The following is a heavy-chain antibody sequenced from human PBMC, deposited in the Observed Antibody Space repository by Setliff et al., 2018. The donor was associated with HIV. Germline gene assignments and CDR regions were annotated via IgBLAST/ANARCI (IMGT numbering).Heavy chain of an antibody. CDR1: GYSISSDYY. CDR3: AGDNGANGGPGWLGP. V-gene: IGHV4-38-2*02. D-gene: IGHD2-8*01. J-gene: IGHJ5*02. Sequence: PSETLSLTCAVSGYSISSDYYWGWIRQPPGKGLEWIGSFSPRGRTYQNGSLKSRVTISVDRSRNQFSLKIDSVTAADTAVYFCAGDNGANGGPGWLGPWGQGILVTVSS. CDR2: FSPRGRT.